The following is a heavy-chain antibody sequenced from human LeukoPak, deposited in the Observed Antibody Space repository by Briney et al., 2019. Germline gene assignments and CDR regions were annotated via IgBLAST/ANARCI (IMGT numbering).Heavy chain of an antibody. Sequence: SVKVSCKASGGTFSSYAISWVRQAPGQGLEWMGGIIPIVGTANYAQKFQGRVTITADESTSTAYMELSSLRSEDTAVYYCARGNDFWSGYYSDYYYYGMDVWGQGTTVTVSS. D-gene: IGHD3-3*01. CDR3: ARGNDFWSGYYSDYYYYGMDV. CDR2: IIPIVGTA. CDR1: GGTFSSYA. V-gene: IGHV1-69*13. J-gene: IGHJ6*02.